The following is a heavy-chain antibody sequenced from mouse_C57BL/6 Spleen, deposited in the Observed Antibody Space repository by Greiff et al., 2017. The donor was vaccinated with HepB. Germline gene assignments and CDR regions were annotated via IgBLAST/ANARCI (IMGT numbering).Heavy chain of an antibody. CDR2: IYPRDGST. D-gene: IGHD1-1*01. CDR3: ARSYYGGSSYYFGY. CDR1: GYTFTDHT. J-gene: IGHJ2*01. Sequence: VMLVESDAELVKPGASVKISCKVSGYTFTDHTIHWMKQRPEQGLEWIGYIYPRDGSTKYNEKFKGKATLTADKSSSTAYMHLHSLTSEGSAVYFCARSYYGGSSYYFGYWGQGTTLTVSS. V-gene: IGHV1-78*01.